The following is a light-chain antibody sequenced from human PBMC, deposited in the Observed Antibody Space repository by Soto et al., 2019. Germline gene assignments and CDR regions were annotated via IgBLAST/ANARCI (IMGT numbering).Light chain of an antibody. V-gene: IGKV1-9*01. J-gene: IGKJ3*01. Sequence: IQLTQSPSSLSASVGERVIMTCRASQGISSYLAWYQQKPGKAPTLLIYAASTLETGVPSRFSGSGSVTDFTLTISSLQPEDFATYYCQQLNIYPFTFGPGTKVDIK. CDR1: QGISSY. CDR3: QQLNIYPFT. CDR2: AAS.